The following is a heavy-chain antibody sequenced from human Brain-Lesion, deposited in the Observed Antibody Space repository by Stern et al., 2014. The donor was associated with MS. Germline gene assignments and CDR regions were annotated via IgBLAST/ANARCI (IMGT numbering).Heavy chain of an antibody. V-gene: IGHV4-61*02. CDR1: GGSISSGSFY. CDR3: ARETGGYTYGDTDFFDY. D-gene: IGHD5-18*01. CDR2: IYSSGST. J-gene: IGHJ4*02. Sequence: QVQLVESGPGLVKPSQTLSLTCIVSGGSISSGSFYWNWIRQPAGQGLEWIGRIYSSGSTNYNPYLKSRVTISGDTSKNPFSLKMFSMTAADTAVYYCARETGGYTYGDTDFFDYWGQGALVTVSS.